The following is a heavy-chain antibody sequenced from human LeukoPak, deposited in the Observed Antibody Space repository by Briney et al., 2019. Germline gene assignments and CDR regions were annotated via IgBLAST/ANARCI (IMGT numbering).Heavy chain of an antibody. J-gene: IGHJ4*02. V-gene: IGHV3-72*01. CDR3: ATLIQATSANYFDY. CDR1: GFTFSAPY. D-gene: IGHD5-18*01. CDR2: TRNRATSYTT. Sequence: GGSLRLSCVASGFTFSAPYMDWVRQSPGKGLEWVGRTRNRATSYTTEYAASVKRRFTISRDDSKSSLYLQMNSLKTEDTAVYYCATLIQATSANYFDYWGQGTLVTVSS.